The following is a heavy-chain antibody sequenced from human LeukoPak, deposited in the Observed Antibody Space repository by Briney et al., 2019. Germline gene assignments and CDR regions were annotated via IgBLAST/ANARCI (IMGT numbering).Heavy chain of an antibody. CDR2: IHYSGSA. V-gene: IGHV4-34*01. Sequence: SETLSLTCAVYGGSFSGYYWTWIRQTPGKGLEWIGEIHYSGSATYNPSLKSRVTISVDTSKNQFSLKMNSVTAADTAVYYCARVPGIAVLNWFDPWGQGTLVTVSS. CDR1: GGSFSGYY. D-gene: IGHD6-19*01. CDR3: ARVPGIAVLNWFDP. J-gene: IGHJ5*02.